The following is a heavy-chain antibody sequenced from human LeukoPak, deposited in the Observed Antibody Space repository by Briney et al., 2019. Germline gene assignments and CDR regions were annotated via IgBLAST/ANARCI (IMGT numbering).Heavy chain of an antibody. CDR2: ISGSGGST. Sequence: PGGSLRLSCAASGFTFSSYAMSWVRQAPGKGLEWVSAISGSGGSTYYADSVKGRFTISRDNSKNTLYLQMNSLRAEDTAVYYCAKDGNDRWYSYAPVKENWFDPWGQGTLVTVSS. CDR1: GFTFSSYA. CDR3: AKDGNDRWYSYAPVKENWFDP. D-gene: IGHD5-18*01. V-gene: IGHV3-23*01. J-gene: IGHJ5*02.